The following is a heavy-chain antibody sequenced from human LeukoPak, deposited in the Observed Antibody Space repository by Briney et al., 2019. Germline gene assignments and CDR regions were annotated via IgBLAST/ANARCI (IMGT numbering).Heavy chain of an antibody. Sequence: GGSLRLSCAASGFTFSISAMSWVRQAPGKGLEWVSGISDSGGSTIYYADSVKGRFTISRDNAKNSLYLQMNSLRAEDTAVYYCAELGITMIGGVWGKGTTVTISS. CDR3: AELGITMIGGV. V-gene: IGHV3-23*01. CDR2: ISDSGGSTI. D-gene: IGHD3-10*02. CDR1: GFTFSISA. J-gene: IGHJ6*04.